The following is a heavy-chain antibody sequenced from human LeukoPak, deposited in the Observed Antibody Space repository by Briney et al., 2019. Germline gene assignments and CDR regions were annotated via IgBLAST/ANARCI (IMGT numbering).Heavy chain of an antibody. D-gene: IGHD6-13*01. CDR1: VYTFTVYF. CDR3: PKVQQRVGACYH. CDR2: IKPNTGAT. V-gene: IGHV1-2*02. Sequence: ASVSVSCKPSVYTFTVYFMRSGRQAPGQRLEWMGWIKPNTGATDYAQKFQGRVTMTRDTSISTCYMELGSLKSEDPARNFCPKVQQRVGACYHWGKGTPVTVSS. J-gene: IGHJ5*02.